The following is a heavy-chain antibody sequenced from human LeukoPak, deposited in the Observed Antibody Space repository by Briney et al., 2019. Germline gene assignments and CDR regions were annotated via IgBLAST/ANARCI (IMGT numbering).Heavy chain of an antibody. J-gene: IGHJ4*02. Sequence: GGSLRLSCAASGFTFSSYAMSWVRQAPAKGLEWVSPISGSGGSTYYADSVKGRFTISRDNSKNTLYLQMNSLRAEDTAVYYCAKDQYYDSSGSLYFNYWGQGTLVTVSS. V-gene: IGHV3-23*01. CDR1: GFTFSSYA. CDR2: ISGSGGST. D-gene: IGHD3-22*01. CDR3: AKDQYYDSSGSLYFNY.